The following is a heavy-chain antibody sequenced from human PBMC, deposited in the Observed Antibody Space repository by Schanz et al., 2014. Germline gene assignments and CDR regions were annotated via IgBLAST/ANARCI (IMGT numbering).Heavy chain of an antibody. CDR2: VFYSGST. Sequence: QLQLQESGPGLVQPSETPSLTCTVSGGSISSGSYYWGWIRQPPGKGLEWIGSVFYSGSTYYNPPTKGGVPRAVDGYKNRFSGKGPSGPAADTAVYYCARNAVAGRAHMPAGFDYWGQGTLVTVSS. CDR3: ARNAVAGRAHMPAGFDY. J-gene: IGHJ4*02. CDR1: GGSISSGSYY. V-gene: IGHV4-39*01. D-gene: IGHD6-19*01.